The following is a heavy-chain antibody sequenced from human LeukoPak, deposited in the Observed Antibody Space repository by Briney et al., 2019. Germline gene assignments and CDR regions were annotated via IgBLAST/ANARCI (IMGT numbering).Heavy chain of an antibody. V-gene: IGHV3-30-3*01. J-gene: IGHJ4*02. CDR3: ARATYYYDSSGYYPGFRY. CDR2: ISYDGSNK. D-gene: IGHD3-22*01. CDR1: GFTFSSYA. Sequence: PGRSLRLSCAASGFTFSSYAMHWVRQAPGKGLEWVAVISYDGSNKYYADSVKGRFTISRDNSKNTLYLQMNSLRAEDTAVYYCARATYYYDSSGYYPGFRYWGQGTLVTVSS.